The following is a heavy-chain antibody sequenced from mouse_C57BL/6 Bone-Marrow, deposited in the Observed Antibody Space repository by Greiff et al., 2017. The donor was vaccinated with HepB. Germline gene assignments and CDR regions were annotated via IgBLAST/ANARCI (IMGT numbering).Heavy chain of an antibody. J-gene: IGHJ2*01. CDR1: GFTFSTSG. D-gene: IGHD2-14*01. CDR3: TRDRFDYYFDY. V-gene: IGHV5-6*01. CDR2: INTGGPYT. Sequence: EVQVVESGGDLVKPGGSLKLSCVASGFTFSTSGMSWVRQTPDKRLEWVATINTGGPYTYYPASVKGRFTISKDTAKNTLFLQMNSLKSEDSAIYYCTRDRFDYYFDYWGQGTTLTVTS.